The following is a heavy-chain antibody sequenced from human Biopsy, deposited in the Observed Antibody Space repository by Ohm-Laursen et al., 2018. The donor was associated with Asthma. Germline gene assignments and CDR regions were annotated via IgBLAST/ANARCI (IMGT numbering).Heavy chain of an antibody. D-gene: IGHD3-3*02. Sequence: SLRLSCAASGFTFGDYWMNWVRQVPGKGLEWVANIKHGGTEKNHVDSLKGRFTISRDNAKNSLYLQMNSLRAEDTAVYYCARTFHFWSPYHAEHYQLWGQGTLVTVSS. CDR3: ARTFHFWSPYHAEHYQL. CDR1: GFTFGDYW. V-gene: IGHV3-7*01. J-gene: IGHJ1*01. CDR2: IKHGGTEK.